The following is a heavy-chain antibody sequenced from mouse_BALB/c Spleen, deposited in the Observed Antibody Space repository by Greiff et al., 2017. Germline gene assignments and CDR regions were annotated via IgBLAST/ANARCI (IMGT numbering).Heavy chain of an antibody. CDR2: IWGDGST. CDR3: ARDRYYRSSYAMDY. CDR1: GFSLTGYG. Sequence: QVQLKESGPGLVAPSQSLSITCTVSGFSLTGYGVNWVRQPPGKGLEWLGMIWGDGSTDYNSALKSRLSISKDNSKSQVFLKMNSLQTDDTARYYCARDRYYRSSYAMDYWGQGTSVTVSA. V-gene: IGHV2-6-7*01. D-gene: IGHD2-14*01. J-gene: IGHJ4*01.